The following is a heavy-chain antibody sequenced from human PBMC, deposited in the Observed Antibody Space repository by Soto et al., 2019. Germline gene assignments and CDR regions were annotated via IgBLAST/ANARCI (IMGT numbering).Heavy chain of an antibody. V-gene: IGHV1-18*01. CDR2: ISAYNGNT. D-gene: IGHD4-17*01. Sequence: ASVKVSCKASGYTFTSYGISWVRQAPGQGLELMGWISAYNGNTNYAQKLQGRVTMTTDTSTSTAYMELRSLRSDDTAVYYCARDEGHYGDYVIDHYFDYWGQGTLVTVSS. J-gene: IGHJ4*02. CDR3: ARDEGHYGDYVIDHYFDY. CDR1: GYTFTSYG.